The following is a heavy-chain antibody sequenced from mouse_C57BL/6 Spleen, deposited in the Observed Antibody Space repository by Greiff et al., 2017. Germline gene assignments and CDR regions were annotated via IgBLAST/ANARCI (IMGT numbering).Heavy chain of an antibody. CDR3: ARDGGLRLAMDY. D-gene: IGHD2-4*01. V-gene: IGHV5-16*01. CDR2: INYDGSST. Sequence: EVQVVESEGGLVQPGSSMKLSCTASGFTFSDYYMAWVRQVPEKGLEWVANINYDGSSTYYLDSLKSRFIISRDNAKNILYLQMSSLKSEDTATYYCARDGGLRLAMDYWGQGTSVTVSS. J-gene: IGHJ4*01. CDR1: GFTFSDYY.